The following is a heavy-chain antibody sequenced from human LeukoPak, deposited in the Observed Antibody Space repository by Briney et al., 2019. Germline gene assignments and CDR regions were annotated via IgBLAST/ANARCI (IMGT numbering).Heavy chain of an antibody. D-gene: IGHD2-2*01. CDR1: GFTFSSYA. J-gene: IGHJ4*02. V-gene: IGHV3-23*01. Sequence: GGSLRLSCAASGFTFSSYAMSWVRQAPGKGLEWVSTLSGSGDSTYYADSVKGRFTISRDNSKNTLFLQMNSMRAEDTAVYYRAKEVWSAMYYFDFWGQGTLVTVSS. CDR3: AKEVWSAMYYFDF. CDR2: LSGSGDST.